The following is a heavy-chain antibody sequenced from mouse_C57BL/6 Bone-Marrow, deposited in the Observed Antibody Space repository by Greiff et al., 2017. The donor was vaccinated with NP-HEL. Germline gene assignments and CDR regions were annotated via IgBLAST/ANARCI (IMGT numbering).Heavy chain of an antibody. D-gene: IGHD2-3*01. CDR3: ARFSPIYDGYYGFAY. J-gene: IGHJ3*01. CDR2: IFPGSGGT. V-gene: IGHV1-56*01. Sequence: VMLVESGPELVRPGASVKISCKAPGYTFTSHWMQWVRQRPGQGLEWIGEIFPGSGGTYYNEKFKGKATLTVDTSSSTAYMQLSSLTSEDSAFYFCARFSPIYDGYYGFAYWGQGTLVTVSA. CDR1: GYTFTSHW.